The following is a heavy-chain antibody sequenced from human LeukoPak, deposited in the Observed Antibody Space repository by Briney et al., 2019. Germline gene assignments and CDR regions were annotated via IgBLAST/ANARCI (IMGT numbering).Heavy chain of an antibody. D-gene: IGHD2-8*01. J-gene: IGHJ4*02. Sequence: GGSLRLSCSGSGFSFSRYWLAWVRQAPGKGLEWVASINQDVSRVHYVDSVKGRSTISRDNAKSSLFLQMTSLRVEDTAVYYCARLKDDVTKFDYWSQGTLVTVSS. V-gene: IGHV3-7*01. CDR2: INQDVSRV. CDR3: ARLKDDVTKFDY. CDR1: GFSFSRYW.